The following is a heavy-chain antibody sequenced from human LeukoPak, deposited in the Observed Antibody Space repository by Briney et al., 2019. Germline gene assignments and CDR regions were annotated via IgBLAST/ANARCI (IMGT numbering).Heavy chain of an antibody. CDR1: GFTFSSYS. V-gene: IGHV3-21*01. CDR3: ARAGGSTVSHSDY. J-gene: IGHJ4*02. D-gene: IGHD4-17*01. CDR2: ISSSTSYI. Sequence: RGSLRLSCAASGFTFSSYSMNWIRQAPGKGLEWVSSISSSTSYIYYADSVKGRFTISKDNAKNSLYLQMNSLRAEDTAVYYCARAGGSTVSHSDYWGQGTLVTVSS.